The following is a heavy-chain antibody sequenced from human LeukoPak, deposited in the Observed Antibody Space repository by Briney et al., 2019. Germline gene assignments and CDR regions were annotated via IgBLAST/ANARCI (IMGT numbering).Heavy chain of an antibody. Sequence: GGSLRLSCAASGFTFSSYAMHWVRQAPGKGLKWVAVISYDGSNKYYADSVKGRFTVSRDNSKNTLYLQMISLRAEDTAFYYCASGNYEFDPWGQGTLVTVSS. V-gene: IGHV3-30-3*01. CDR2: ISYDGSNK. J-gene: IGHJ5*02. D-gene: IGHD1-7*01. CDR3: ASGNYEFDP. CDR1: GFTFSSYA.